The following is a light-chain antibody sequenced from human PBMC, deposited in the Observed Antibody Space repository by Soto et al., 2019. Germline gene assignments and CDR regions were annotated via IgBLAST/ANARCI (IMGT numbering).Light chain of an antibody. CDR1: QGINNW. V-gene: IGKV1-12*01. CDR3: QQANNFPFT. Sequence: DIQMTQSPSVVSASVGDRVTITCRASQGINNWLAWYQQKPGKAPKLLIFGASRLQSGVPSRFSGSGSGTDFTLTISSLQPEDFATYYCQQANNFPFTFGPGTRVDVK. J-gene: IGKJ3*01. CDR2: GAS.